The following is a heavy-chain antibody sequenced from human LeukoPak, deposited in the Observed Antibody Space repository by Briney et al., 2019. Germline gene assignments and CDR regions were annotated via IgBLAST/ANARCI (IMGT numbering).Heavy chain of an antibody. J-gene: IGHJ4*02. V-gene: IGHV3-30*01. CDR1: GFTFSSYA. CDR2: ISYDGSNK. CDR3: AREYRHPTDSSGYYIDY. D-gene: IGHD3-22*01. Sequence: GGSLRLSCAASGFTFSSYAMHWVRQAPGKGLEWVAVISYDGSNKYYADSVKGRFTISRDNSKNTLYLQMNSLRAEDTAVYYCAREYRHPTDSSGYYIDYWGQGTLVTVSS.